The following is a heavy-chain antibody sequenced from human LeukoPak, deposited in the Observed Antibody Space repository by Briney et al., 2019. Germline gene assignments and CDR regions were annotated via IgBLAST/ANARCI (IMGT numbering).Heavy chain of an antibody. CDR3: ARDVTDGDYVDWFDP. CDR1: GGSISSGGYY. D-gene: IGHD4-17*01. CDR2: IYYSGST. V-gene: IGHV4-31*03. J-gene: IGHJ5*02. Sequence: SQTLSLTCTVSGGSISSGGYYWSWIRQHPGKGLEWIGYIYYSGSTYYNPSLKSRVTISVDTSKNQFSLKLSSVTAADTAVYYCARDVTDGDYVDWFDPWGQGTLVTVSS.